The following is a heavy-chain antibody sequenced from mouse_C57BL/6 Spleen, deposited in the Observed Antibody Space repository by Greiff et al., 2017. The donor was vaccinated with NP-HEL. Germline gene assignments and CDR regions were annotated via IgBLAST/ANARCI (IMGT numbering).Heavy chain of an antibody. CDR1: GYTFTNYW. D-gene: IGHD1-1*01. J-gene: IGHJ2*01. CDR2: IYPGGGYT. Sequence: QVQLQQSGAELVRPGTSVKMSCKASGYTFTNYWIGWAKQRPGHGLEWIGDIYPGGGYTNYNEKFKGKATLTADKSSSTAYLQFSSLTSEDSSIYYCARSTDYGSSCYFDYWGQGTTLTVSS. CDR3: ARSTDYGSSCYFDY. V-gene: IGHV1-63*01.